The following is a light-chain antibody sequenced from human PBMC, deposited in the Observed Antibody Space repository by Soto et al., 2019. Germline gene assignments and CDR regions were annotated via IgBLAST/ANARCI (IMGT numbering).Light chain of an antibody. Sequence: QSVLTQPPSVSGAPGQRVTISCTGSSSNIGAGYDVHWYQQFPGTAPKLLIYANNNRPSGVPDRFSASKSGTSASLAITGFQADDEADYYCHSYDPNRRGVFGTGTKLTVL. J-gene: IGLJ1*01. CDR2: ANN. CDR3: HSYDPNRRGV. V-gene: IGLV1-40*01. CDR1: SSNIGAGYD.